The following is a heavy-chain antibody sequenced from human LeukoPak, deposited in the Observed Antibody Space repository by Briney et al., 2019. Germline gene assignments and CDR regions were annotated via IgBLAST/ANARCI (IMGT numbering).Heavy chain of an antibody. CDR2: INPNSGGT. Sequence: ASVTVSFTASGYTFTGYYMHWVRQAPGQGLEWMGWINPNSGGTNYAQKFQGWVTMTRDTSISTAYMELSRLRSDDTAVYYCARNGWNWNDVKGSSFPFDPWGQGTLVTVSS. D-gene: IGHD1-1*01. CDR3: ARNGWNWNDVKGSSFPFDP. J-gene: IGHJ5*02. V-gene: IGHV1-2*04. CDR1: GYTFTGYY.